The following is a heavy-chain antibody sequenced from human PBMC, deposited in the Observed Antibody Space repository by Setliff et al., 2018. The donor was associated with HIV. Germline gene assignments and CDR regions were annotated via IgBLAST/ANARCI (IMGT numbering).Heavy chain of an antibody. CDR1: GVSITSADYY. CDR3: ARSKTFYDFWGGYYTHGAFKI. J-gene: IGHJ3*02. V-gene: IGHV4-31*11. D-gene: IGHD3-3*01. CDR2: MYSSGNN. Sequence: LSLTCAVSGVSITSADYYWSWIRQHPVKGLEWIGYMYSSGNNYYNPSLKSRVTISVDTSKNQFSLNPTSVTAADTAVYYCARSKTFYDFWGGYYTHGAFKIWGLGTMVTVSS.